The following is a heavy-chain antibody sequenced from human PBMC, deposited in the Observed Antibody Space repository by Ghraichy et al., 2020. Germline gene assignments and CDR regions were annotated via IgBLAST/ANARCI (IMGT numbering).Heavy chain of an antibody. CDR1: GGSFSGYY. CDR2: INHSGST. J-gene: IGHJ6*02. Sequence: SETLSLTCAVYGGSFSGYYWSWIRQPPGKGLEWIGEINHSGSTNYNPSLKSRVTISVDTSKNQFSLKLSSVTAADTAVYYCARGTGPPGRLLWFGELLPYGMDVWGQGTTVTVSS. CDR3: ARGTGPPGRLLWFGELLPYGMDV. V-gene: IGHV4-34*01. D-gene: IGHD3-10*01.